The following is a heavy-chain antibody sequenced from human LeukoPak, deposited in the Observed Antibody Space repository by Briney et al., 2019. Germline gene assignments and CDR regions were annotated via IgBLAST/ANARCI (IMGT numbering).Heavy chain of an antibody. CDR3: ARTEWELGPYAFDI. CDR1: GFTFSRYN. V-gene: IGHV3-20*04. D-gene: IGHD7-27*01. J-gene: IGHJ3*02. CDR2: INWNGGST. Sequence: GGSLRLSCAASGFTFSRYNMDWVRQAPGKGLEWVSGINWNGGSTGYADSVKGRFTISRDNAKNSLYLQMNSLRAEDTALYYCARTEWELGPYAFDIWGQGTMVTVSS.